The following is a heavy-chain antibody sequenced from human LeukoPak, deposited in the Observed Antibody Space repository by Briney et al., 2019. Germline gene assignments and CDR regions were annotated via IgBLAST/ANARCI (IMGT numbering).Heavy chain of an antibody. CDR2: INHSGST. V-gene: IGHV4-34*01. D-gene: IGHD2-2*02. Sequence: SETLSLTCAVYGGSFSGYYWSWIRQPPGKGLEWIGEINHSGSTNYNPSPKSRVTISVDTSKNQFSLKLSSVTAADTAVYYCARVDCSSTSCYKPDAFDIWGQGTMVTVSS. CDR1: GGSFSGYY. CDR3: ARVDCSSTSCYKPDAFDI. J-gene: IGHJ3*02.